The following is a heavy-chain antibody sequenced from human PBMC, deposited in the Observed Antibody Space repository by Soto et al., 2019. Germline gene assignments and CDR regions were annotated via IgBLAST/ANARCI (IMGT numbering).Heavy chain of an antibody. D-gene: IGHD6-13*01. CDR2: INAGNGNT. CDR1: GYTFTSSA. J-gene: IGHJ4*02. V-gene: IGHV1-3*01. CDR3: ARGIAPYYFDY. Sequence: EASVKVSCKASGYTFTSSAMHWVRQAPGQRLEWMGWINAGNGNTKYSQKFQGRVTITRDTSASTAYMELSSLRSEDTAVYYCARGIAPYYFDYWGQGTLVTVSS.